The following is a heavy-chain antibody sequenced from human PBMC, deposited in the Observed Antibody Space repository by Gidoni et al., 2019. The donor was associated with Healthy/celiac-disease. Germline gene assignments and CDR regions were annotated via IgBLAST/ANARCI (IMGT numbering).Heavy chain of an antibody. V-gene: IGHV1-69*19. CDR3: ARGQQLVLGNRHTYGMDV. J-gene: IGHJ6*02. D-gene: IGHD6-13*01. CDR1: GGTFSRSA. CDR2: IIPIFGTA. Sequence: QVQLVQSGAEVRKPGSSVKVSCTASGGTFSRSAISWVRQAPGQGLEWMGGIIPIFGTANYAQKFQGRVTITADESTSTAYMELSSLRSEDTAVYYCARGQQLVLGNRHTYGMDVWGQGTTVTVSS.